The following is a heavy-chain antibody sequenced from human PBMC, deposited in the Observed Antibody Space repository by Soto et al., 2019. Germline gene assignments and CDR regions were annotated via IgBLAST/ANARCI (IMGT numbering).Heavy chain of an antibody. V-gene: IGHV4-59*01. J-gene: IGHJ4*02. CDR2: IYNSGRY. D-gene: IGHD1-1*01. CDR3: ARTLPNRQLFDS. Sequence: PSETLSLTCTVSDGFIWGWIRQSPDKGLEWIGYIYNSGRYNYNPSLESRLTISIDTSKNQFSLRLASVTAADTAVYYCARTLPNRQLFDSWSQGTLVTVSS. CDR1: DGFI.